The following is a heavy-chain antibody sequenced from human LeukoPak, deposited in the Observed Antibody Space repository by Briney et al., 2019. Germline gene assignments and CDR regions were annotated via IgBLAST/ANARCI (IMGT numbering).Heavy chain of an antibody. Sequence: SVKVSCKASGGTFSSYTISWVRQAPGQGLEWMGRIIPILGIANYAQKFQGRVTITADKSTSTAYMKLSSLRSEDTAVYYCARDPPLIVGATPALEDYWGQGTLVTVSS. CDR2: IIPILGIA. D-gene: IGHD1-26*01. CDR3: ARDPPLIVGATPALEDY. V-gene: IGHV1-69*04. J-gene: IGHJ4*02. CDR1: GGTFSSYT.